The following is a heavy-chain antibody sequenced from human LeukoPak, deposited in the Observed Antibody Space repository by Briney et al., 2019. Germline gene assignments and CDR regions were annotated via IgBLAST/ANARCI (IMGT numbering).Heavy chain of an antibody. Sequence: ASVKVSCKASGYTFTSYDINWVRQAPGQGLEWMGWINPNSGGTNYAQKFQGRVTMTRDTSISTAYMELSRLRSDDTAVYYCARDWLDIVVVPHTSSFDYWGQGTLVTVSS. D-gene: IGHD2-2*01. J-gene: IGHJ4*02. CDR2: INPNSGGT. CDR3: ARDWLDIVVVPHTSSFDY. CDR1: GYTFTSYD. V-gene: IGHV1-2*02.